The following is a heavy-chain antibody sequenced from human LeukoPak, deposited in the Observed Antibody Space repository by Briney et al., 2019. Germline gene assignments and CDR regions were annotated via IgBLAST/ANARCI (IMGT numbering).Heavy chain of an antibody. Sequence: SGTLSLTCGVSGDSISSGNHWNWVRQPPGKGLEWIGDIYQSGITNYNPSLKSRVTMSVDKSKNEFSLKLDSVTAADTAVYYCARDPRPRGGWFYFDYWGQGILVTVSS. CDR2: IYQSGIT. D-gene: IGHD6-19*01. CDR1: GDSISSGNH. CDR3: ARDPRPRGGWFYFDY. J-gene: IGHJ4*02. V-gene: IGHV4-4*02.